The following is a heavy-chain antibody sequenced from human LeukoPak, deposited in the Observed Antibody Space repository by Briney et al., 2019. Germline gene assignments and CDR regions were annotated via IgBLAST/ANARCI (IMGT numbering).Heavy chain of an antibody. Sequence: GGSLRLSCAASGFTFSDYYMSWIRQAPGKGLEWVSYISSSSSYTNHADSVKGRFTMSRDNAKNSLYLQMNSLRAEDTAVYYCARPSSGYSIDYWGQGTLVTVSS. CDR1: GFTFSDYY. CDR2: ISSSSSYT. J-gene: IGHJ4*02. D-gene: IGHD3-22*01. V-gene: IGHV3-11*06. CDR3: ARPSSGYSIDY.